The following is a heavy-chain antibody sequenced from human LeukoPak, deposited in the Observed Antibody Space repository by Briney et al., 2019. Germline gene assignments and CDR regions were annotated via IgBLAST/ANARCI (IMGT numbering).Heavy chain of an antibody. D-gene: IGHD3-22*01. CDR2: IYYSGST. Sequence: PSETLSLTCTVSGGSISSSSYYWGWIRQPPGKGLEWSGSIYYSGSTYYNPSLKSRVTISVDTSKNQFSLKLSSVTAADTAVYYCARDPSGSSPFSFDYWGQGTLVTVSS. CDR3: ARDPSGSSPFSFDY. J-gene: IGHJ4*02. CDR1: GGSISSSSYY. V-gene: IGHV4-39*07.